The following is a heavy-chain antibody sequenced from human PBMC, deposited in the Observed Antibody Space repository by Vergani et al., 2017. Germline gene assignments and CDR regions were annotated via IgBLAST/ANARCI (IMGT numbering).Heavy chain of an antibody. J-gene: IGHJ6*02. D-gene: IGHD4-11*01. CDR1: GGSFTSYH. V-gene: IGHV4-34*01. Sequence: QVQLQQWGGGLLKPSETLSLTCVVNGGSFTSYHWTWIRQSPGEGLEWVGDIDHTGRPDYNPSLKSRLTMSVDKSRNQFSLSLNSVTATDTEIYFCARVNTETNGRLYYYYCMDVWGQGTAVTVS. CDR2: IDHTGRP. CDR3: ARVNTETNGRLYYYYCMDV.